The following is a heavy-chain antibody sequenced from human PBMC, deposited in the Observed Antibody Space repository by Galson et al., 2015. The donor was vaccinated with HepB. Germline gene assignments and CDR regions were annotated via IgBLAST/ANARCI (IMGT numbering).Heavy chain of an antibody. V-gene: IGHV1-18*04. CDR2: ISGYNGDT. J-gene: IGHJ5*01. Sequence: SVKVSCKASGYTFTDYAFSWVRQAPGQGLEWMGWISGYNGDTKYAQKYQDRVTMTTDTSTSAAYMELRRLTSDDTAVYYCARDWGHYGLDSWGQGTLVIVSS. D-gene: IGHD4-17*01. CDR1: GYTFTDYA. CDR3: ARDWGHYGLDS.